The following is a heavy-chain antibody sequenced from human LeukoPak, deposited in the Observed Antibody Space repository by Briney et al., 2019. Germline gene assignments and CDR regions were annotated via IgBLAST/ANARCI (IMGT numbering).Heavy chain of an antibody. D-gene: IGHD6-6*01. J-gene: IGHJ4*02. CDR1: GGSISNSF. V-gene: IGHV4-59*01. Sequence: RPSETLSLTCTVSGGSISNSFWSWIRQPPGRGLEWIGYIYSSGSTIYNPSLKSRVTISLDTSKNQFSLKLSSVTAADTAVYYCARGAGRGAARPYPFWSDYWGQGTLVTVSS. CDR2: IYSSGST. CDR3: ARGAGRGAARPYPFWSDY.